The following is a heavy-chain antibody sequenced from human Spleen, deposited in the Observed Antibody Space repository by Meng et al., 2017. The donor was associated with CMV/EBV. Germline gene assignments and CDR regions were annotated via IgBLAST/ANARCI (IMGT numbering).Heavy chain of an antibody. Sequence: GGSISSGGYYWSWLRQHPGKGLEWIGYIYYSGSTYYNPSLKSRVTISVDTSKNQFSLKLSSVTAADTAVYYCARAHPVWGSYRSFDYWGQGTLVTVSS. CDR2: IYYSGST. CDR3: ARAHPVWGSYRSFDY. J-gene: IGHJ4*02. CDR1: GGSISSGGYY. D-gene: IGHD3-16*02. V-gene: IGHV4-31*02.